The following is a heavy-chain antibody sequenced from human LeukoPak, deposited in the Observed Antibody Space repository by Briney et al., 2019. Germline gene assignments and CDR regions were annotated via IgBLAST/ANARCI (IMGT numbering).Heavy chain of an antibody. V-gene: IGHV4-34*01. CDR3: ARGCVSSAMGIYYYYYYMDV. J-gene: IGHJ6*03. CDR2: INHSGST. D-gene: IGHD5-18*01. Sequence: SETLSLTCAVYGGSFSGYYWSWIRQPPGKGLEWIGEINHSGSTNYNPSLKSRVTISVDTSKNQFSLKLSSVTAADTAVYYCARGCVSSAMGIYYYYYYMDVWGKGTTVTVSS. CDR1: GGSFSGYY.